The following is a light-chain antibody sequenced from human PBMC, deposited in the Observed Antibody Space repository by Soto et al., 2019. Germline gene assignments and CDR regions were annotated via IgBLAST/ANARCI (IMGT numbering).Light chain of an antibody. CDR2: KAS. V-gene: IGKV1-5*03. CDR1: QSISSW. J-gene: IGKJ4*01. CDR3: QQYNSYAT. Sequence: DIQMTQSPSTLSASVGDRVTITCRASQSISSWLAWYQQKPGKAPKLLIYKASSLESGVPSRFSGSGSGTEFTLTISSLQPDDFATYYCQQYNSYATFGGGIK.